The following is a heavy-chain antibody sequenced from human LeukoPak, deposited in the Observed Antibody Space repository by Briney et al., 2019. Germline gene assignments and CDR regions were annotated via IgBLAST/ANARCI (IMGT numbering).Heavy chain of an antibody. CDR3: ARDLVLYCSSTSCYRGVNWFDP. J-gene: IGHJ5*02. V-gene: IGHV1-2*02. CDR1: GYTFTGYY. Sequence: GASVKVSCKASGYTFTGYYMHWVRQAPGQGLEWMGWINPNSGGTNYAQKFQGRVTMTRDTSISTAYMELSRLRSDDTAVYYCARDLVLYCSSTSCYRGVNWFDPWGQGTLVTVSS. CDR2: INPNSGGT. D-gene: IGHD2-2*02.